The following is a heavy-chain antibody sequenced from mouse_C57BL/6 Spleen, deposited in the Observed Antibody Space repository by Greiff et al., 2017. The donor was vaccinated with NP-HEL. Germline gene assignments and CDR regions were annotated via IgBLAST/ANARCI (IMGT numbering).Heavy chain of an antibody. CDR3: ARVPGSEGYFDV. Sequence: EVMLVESEGGLVQPGSSMKLSCTASGFTFSDYYMAWVRQVPEKGLEWVANINYDGSSTYYLDSLKSRFIISRDNAKNILYLQMSSLKSEDTATYYCARVPGSEGYFDVWGTGTTVTVSS. CDR1: GFTFSDYY. D-gene: IGHD1-1*01. J-gene: IGHJ1*03. CDR2: INYDGSST. V-gene: IGHV5-16*01.